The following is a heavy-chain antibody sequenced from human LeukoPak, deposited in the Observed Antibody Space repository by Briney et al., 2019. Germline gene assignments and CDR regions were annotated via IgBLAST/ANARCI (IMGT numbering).Heavy chain of an antibody. CDR1: GRSFSGYY. CDR2: INHSGST. J-gene: IGHJ6*02. Sequence: SETLSLTCAVYGRSFSGYYWSWIRQPPGKGLEWIGEINHSGSTNYNPSLKSRVTISVDTSKNQFSLKLSSVTAADTAVYYCARGGASGTGYSSSWYARYYYYYGMDVWGQGTTATVSS. V-gene: IGHV4-34*01. CDR3: ARGGASGTGYSSSWYARYYYYYGMDV. D-gene: IGHD6-13*01.